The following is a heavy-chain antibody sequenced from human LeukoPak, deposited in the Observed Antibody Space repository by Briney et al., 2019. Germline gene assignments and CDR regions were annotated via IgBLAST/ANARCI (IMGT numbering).Heavy chain of an antibody. D-gene: IGHD3-3*01. V-gene: IGHV4-39*01. CDR2: IHYSGNT. CDR3: ARLGAGPTYYDFWSGYSSFYFDY. CDR1: GVSTSSSNFY. J-gene: IGHJ4*02. Sequence: PSETLSLTCTVSGVSTSSSNFYWGWIRQPPGMGLEWIGGIHYSGNTYYNPSLKNRVTISIDTSKNQFSLKLSSVTAADTAVYYCARLGAGPTYYDFWSGYSSFYFDYWGQGTLVTVSS.